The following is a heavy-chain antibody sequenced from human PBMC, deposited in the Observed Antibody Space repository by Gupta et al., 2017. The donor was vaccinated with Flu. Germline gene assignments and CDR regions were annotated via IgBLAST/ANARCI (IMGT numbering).Heavy chain of an antibody. CDR1: GASISSGGYY. CDR3: ARVNHDFWSEEDAFDV. D-gene: IGHD3-3*01. CDR2: IYYSGTP. V-gene: IGHV4-31*03. J-gene: IGHJ3*01. Sequence: VQLQESGPGLVKPSHPLSLTCTVSGASISSGGYYWSWIRQLPGKGLEWIGYIYYSGTPYYSPSLKRRLTISVDTSKNQSSLNLRSLTAADTAVYYCARVNHDFWSEEDAFDVGGQGTTVIVSS.